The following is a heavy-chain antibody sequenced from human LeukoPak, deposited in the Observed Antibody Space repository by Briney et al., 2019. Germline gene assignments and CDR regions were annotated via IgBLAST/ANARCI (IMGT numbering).Heavy chain of an antibody. J-gene: IGHJ3*02. D-gene: IGHD3-3*01. CDR1: GYTLTELS. Sequence: ASVTVSCKVSGYTLTELSMHWVRQAPGKGLEWMGGFDPEDGETIYAQEFQGRVTMTEDTSTDTAYMELSSLRSEDTAVYYCAREGGITVFGVAQPGGAFDIWGQGTMVTVSS. CDR3: AREGGITVFGVAQPGGAFDI. V-gene: IGHV1-24*01. CDR2: FDPEDGET.